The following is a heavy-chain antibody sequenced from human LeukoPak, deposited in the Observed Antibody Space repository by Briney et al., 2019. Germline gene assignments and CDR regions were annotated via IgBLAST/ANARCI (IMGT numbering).Heavy chain of an antibody. Sequence: GGSLRLSCAASGFTFSSYGMHWVRQAPGKGLEWVANIKKDGSEKYYVDSVKGRFTISRDNAKTSLYLQMNSLRAEDTAVYYCAKALWFRELLPFDYWGQGTLVTVSS. CDR3: AKALWFRELLPFDY. CDR2: IKKDGSEK. V-gene: IGHV3-7*01. D-gene: IGHD3-10*01. CDR1: GFTFSSYG. J-gene: IGHJ4*02.